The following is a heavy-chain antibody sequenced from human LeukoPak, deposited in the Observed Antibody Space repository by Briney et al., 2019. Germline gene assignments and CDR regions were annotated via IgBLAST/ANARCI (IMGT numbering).Heavy chain of an antibody. Sequence: GGSLRLSCAAYGFTFSSFPMTWVRQAPGKGLEWVSAIGSSSAGTTYYADSVKGRFTISRDDSKNTLYLQMNSLTVEDTAIYYCAKDRGYWGQGTLVTVSS. V-gene: IGHV3-23*01. CDR3: AKDRGY. J-gene: IGHJ4*02. CDR2: IGSSSAGTT. CDR1: GFTFSSFP.